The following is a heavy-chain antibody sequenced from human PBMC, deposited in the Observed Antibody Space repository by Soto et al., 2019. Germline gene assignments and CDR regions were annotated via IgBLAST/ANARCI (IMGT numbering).Heavy chain of an antibody. D-gene: IGHD2-21*01. CDR3: ARASWKFVDPYHFDF. V-gene: IGHV4-31*03. J-gene: IGHJ4*02. Sequence: SETLSLTCTVSGGSISSGGYYWSWIRQHPGKGLEWIGYIYYSGSTYYNPSLKSRVTISVDTSKNQFSLKLSSVTAADTAMYYCARASWKFVDPYHFDFWGQGTLVTVSS. CDR2: IYYSGST. CDR1: GGSISSGGYY.